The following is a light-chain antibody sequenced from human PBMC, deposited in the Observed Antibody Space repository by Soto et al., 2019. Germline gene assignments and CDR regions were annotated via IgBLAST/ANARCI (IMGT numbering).Light chain of an antibody. CDR3: QQYNNWPPLYT. CDR2: GAS. Sequence: EIVMTQSPATLSVSPGERATLSCRASQSVSSNLAWYQQKPGQAPRLLIYGASTRATGIPARFSGSGSGTEFTRTISSLQPADFAVYYCQQYNNWPPLYTFGQGTKLEIK. J-gene: IGKJ2*01. V-gene: IGKV3-15*01. CDR1: QSVSSN.